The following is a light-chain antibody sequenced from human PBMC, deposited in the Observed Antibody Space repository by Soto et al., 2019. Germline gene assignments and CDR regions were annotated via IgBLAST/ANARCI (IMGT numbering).Light chain of an antibody. V-gene: IGKV2-28*01. CDR2: LGS. CDR3: MQALP. Sequence: DIVMTQSPLSLPVTPGEPASISCRSSQSLLHSNGYNYLDWYLQKPGQSPQLLIYLGSNRASGVPDRFSGSGSGTDFTLKISRVEAEDVGVYYCMQALPFGPGTKVDIK. J-gene: IGKJ3*01. CDR1: QSLLHSNGYNY.